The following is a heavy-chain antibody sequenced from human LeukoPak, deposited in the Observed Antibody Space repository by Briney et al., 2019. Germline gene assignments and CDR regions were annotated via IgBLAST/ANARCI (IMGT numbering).Heavy chain of an antibody. Sequence: TGEALKISFKGSGYSFNTYLIGLVRQMPGKGLEWMGIIYSPSFQGQVTIFADKSISTAYLQCSSLKASDTAMSYCARPQDFVLTGMNAFDIWGQGTMVTVSS. J-gene: IGHJ3*02. CDR2: IY. D-gene: IGHD3-10*02. CDR3: ARPQDFVLTGMNAFDI. CDR1: GYSFNTYL. V-gene: IGHV5-51*01.